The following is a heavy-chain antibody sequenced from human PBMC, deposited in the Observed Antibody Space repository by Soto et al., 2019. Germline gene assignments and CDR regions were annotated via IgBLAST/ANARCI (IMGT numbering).Heavy chain of an antibody. J-gene: IGHJ4*02. CDR2: IYYSGNN. CDR3: ARALSYHVVLTGRGWVFYFDY. V-gene: IGHV4-59*01. D-gene: IGHD3-9*01. CDR1: GGSISSYY. Sequence: QVRLQESGPGLVKPSETLSLTCTVSGGSISSYYWSWIRQPPGRGLEWIGGIYYSGNNNYNPTLKSRLTISVDTSRIQFSLELKSVTAADTAVYYCARALSYHVVLTGRGWVFYFDYWGQGALVIVSP.